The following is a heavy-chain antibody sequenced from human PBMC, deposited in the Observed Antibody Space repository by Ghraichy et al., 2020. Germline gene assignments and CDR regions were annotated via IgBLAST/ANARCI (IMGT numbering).Heavy chain of an antibody. Sequence: GEALNISCAASGFTFTNNAMAWVRQAPGKGLEWVSAISGSGDRIFYADSGKGRFTISRDNSKDTLVLQMDSLRVEDTALYYCARRGPVEWGAFDYCGQGTLVTFSS. J-gene: IGHJ4*02. D-gene: IGHD3-3*01. CDR1: GFTFTNNA. V-gene: IGHV3-23*01. CDR3: ARRGPVEWGAFDY. CDR2: ISGSGDRI.